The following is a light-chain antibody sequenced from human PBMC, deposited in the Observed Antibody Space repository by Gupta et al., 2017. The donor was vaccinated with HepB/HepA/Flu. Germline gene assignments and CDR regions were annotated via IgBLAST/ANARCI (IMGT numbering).Light chain of an antibody. J-gene: IGKJ1*01. CDR3: QQYDNLPPWT. CDR1: QDIRKY. Sequence: DIHLTQSSFSLYASVGDRVTITCQASQDIRKYLNSHQQKPGKTPKFLISDASNLETGVPSRFSGSGFGTDFTFTISSLQPEDSATYYCQQYDNLPPWTLGQGTKVEIK. CDR2: DAS. V-gene: IGKV1-33*01.